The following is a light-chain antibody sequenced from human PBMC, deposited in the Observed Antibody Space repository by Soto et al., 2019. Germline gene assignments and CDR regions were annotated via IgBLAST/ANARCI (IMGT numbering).Light chain of an antibody. V-gene: IGKV3D-15*01. CDR3: QHRFNWPFT. CDR1: QSVSNN. J-gene: IGKJ3*01. CDR2: GAS. Sequence: EIVLTQSPATLSVSPGERATLSCRASQSVSNNYLAWYQQKPGQAPRLLIYGASTRATGIPARFSGSGSGTEFTLTISSLQSEDFAVYYCQHRFNWPFTFGPGTKVDIK.